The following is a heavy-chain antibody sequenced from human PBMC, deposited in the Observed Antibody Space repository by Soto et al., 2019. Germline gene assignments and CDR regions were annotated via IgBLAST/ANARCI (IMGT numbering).Heavy chain of an antibody. V-gene: IGHV4-39*01. Sequence: SETLSLTCTVSGGSISSFAYYWGWIRQPPGKGLEWIGTVYYNENTYYNPSLKSRVTISVDTAKNQFSLNLRSVTAADTAIYFCERRERYYGSPGWLDPWGQGTLVTVYS. D-gene: IGHD3-10*01. CDR2: VYYNENT. CDR1: GGSISSFAYY. J-gene: IGHJ5*02. CDR3: ERRERYYGSPGWLDP.